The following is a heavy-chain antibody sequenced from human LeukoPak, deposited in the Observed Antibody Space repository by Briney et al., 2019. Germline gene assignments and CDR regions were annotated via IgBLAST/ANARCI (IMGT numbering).Heavy chain of an antibody. D-gene: IGHD3-10*01. CDR1: GFTFSSFA. J-gene: IGHJ4*02. Sequence: GGSLRLSCAASGFTFSSFAMHWVRQAPGTGLEWMAVISCDGTSNYYADSVKGRFTISRDNSKNTLYLQMNSLRAEDTAVYYCAKDRVPYYYGSGTNYFDDWGQGTLVTVSS. V-gene: IGHV3-30*04. CDR2: ISCDGTSN. CDR3: AKDRVPYYYGSGTNYFDD.